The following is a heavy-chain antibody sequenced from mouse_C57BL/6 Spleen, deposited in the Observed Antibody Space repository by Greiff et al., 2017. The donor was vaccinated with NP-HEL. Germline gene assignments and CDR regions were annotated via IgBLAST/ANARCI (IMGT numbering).Heavy chain of an antibody. CDR3: ARDQRAMDY. CDR2: INYDGSST. CDR1: GFTFSDYY. Sequence: EVQLVESEGGLVQPGSSMKLSCTASGFTFSDYYMAWVRQVPEKGLEWVANINYDGSSTYYLDSLKSRFIISRDNAKNILYLQMSSLKSEDTATYYCARDQRAMDYWGQGTSVTVSS. V-gene: IGHV5-16*01. J-gene: IGHJ4*01.